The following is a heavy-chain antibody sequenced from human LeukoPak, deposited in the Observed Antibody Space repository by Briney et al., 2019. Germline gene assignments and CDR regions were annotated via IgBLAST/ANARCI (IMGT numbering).Heavy chain of an antibody. V-gene: IGHV4-59*01. J-gene: IGHJ4*02. CDR3: ARDRGTWNDDGFDY. CDR2: IYYSGSTNYNPSGST. D-gene: IGHD1-1*01. Sequence: PSETLSLTCTVSGGSISSYYWSWIRQPPGKGLEWIGYIYYSGSTNYNPSGSTNYNPSLKSRVTISVDTSKNQFSLKLSSVTAADTAVYYCARDRGTWNDDGFDYWGQGTLVTVSS. CDR1: GGSISSYY.